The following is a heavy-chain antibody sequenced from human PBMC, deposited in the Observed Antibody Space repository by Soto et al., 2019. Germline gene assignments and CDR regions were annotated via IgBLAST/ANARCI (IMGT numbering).Heavy chain of an antibody. J-gene: IGHJ3*02. Sequence: GGSLRLSCAASGFTFSNAWMSWVRQAPGKGLEWVGRIKSKTDGGTTDYAAPVKGRFTISRDDSKNTLYLQMNSLKTEDTAVYYCTTSIVGIVVVITSGSAFDIWGQGTMVTVSS. D-gene: IGHD3-22*01. CDR1: GFTFSNAW. CDR2: IKSKTDGGTT. V-gene: IGHV3-15*01. CDR3: TTSIVGIVVVITSGSAFDI.